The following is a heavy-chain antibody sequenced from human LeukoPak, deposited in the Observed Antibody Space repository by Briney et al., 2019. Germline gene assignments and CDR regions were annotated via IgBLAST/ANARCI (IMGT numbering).Heavy chain of an antibody. V-gene: IGHV3-74*01. CDR1: GFTFSDYW. Sequence: PGGSLRLSCAASGFTFSDYWMHWVRQAPGKGLVWVSRIKSDGSSTNYADSVKGRFTISRDNTKNSLYLQMSSLRAEDTAVYYCARAMTWGQGTLVSVSS. J-gene: IGHJ5*02. CDR2: IKSDGSST. CDR3: ARAMT.